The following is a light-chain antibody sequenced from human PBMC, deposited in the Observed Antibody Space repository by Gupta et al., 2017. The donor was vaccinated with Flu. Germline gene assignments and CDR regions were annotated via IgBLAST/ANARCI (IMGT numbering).Light chain of an antibody. CDR1: RSVSSN. Sequence: ALLSVSPGERATLSCRASRSVSSNLAWYQQKPGQAPRLLILGASTRAAGIPARFSGSGSETEFTLTISGLQSEDFAVYYCQQYNIWPPWTFGQGTKVEIK. CDR3: QQYNIWPPWT. V-gene: IGKV3-15*01. J-gene: IGKJ1*01. CDR2: GAS.